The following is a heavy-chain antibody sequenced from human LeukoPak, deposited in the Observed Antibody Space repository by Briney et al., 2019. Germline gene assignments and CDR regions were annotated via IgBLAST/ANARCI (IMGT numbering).Heavy chain of an antibody. J-gene: IGHJ3*02. V-gene: IGHV1-18*01. CDR3: ARVGPHYYDSSGREEAAFDI. Sequence: ASVKVSCKASGYTFTSYGISWVRQAPGQGLEWMGWISAYNGNTNYAQKLQGRVTMTTDTSTSTAYMELRSLRSDDTAVYYCARVGPHYYDSSGREEAAFDIWGQGTMVTVSS. CDR2: ISAYNGNT. D-gene: IGHD3-22*01. CDR1: GYTFTSYG.